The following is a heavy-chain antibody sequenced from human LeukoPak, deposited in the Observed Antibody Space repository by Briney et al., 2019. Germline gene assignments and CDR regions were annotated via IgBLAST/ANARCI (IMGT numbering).Heavy chain of an antibody. V-gene: IGHV1-58*02. CDR1: GFTFASSI. Sequence: GTSVKVSCKASGFTFASSIIQWVRQARGQRLEWIGWIVVGSGDTIYAQRFQERVTITRDVSAGTAYMELSSLRSEDTAVYFCAAGDFSTTGSIDYWGQGTLVSVSS. CDR2: IVVGSGDT. J-gene: IGHJ4*02. D-gene: IGHD3-3*01. CDR3: AAGDFSTTGSIDY.